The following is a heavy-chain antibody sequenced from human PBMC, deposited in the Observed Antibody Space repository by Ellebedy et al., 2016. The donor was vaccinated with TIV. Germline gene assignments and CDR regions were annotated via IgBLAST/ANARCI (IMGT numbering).Heavy chain of an antibody. CDR1: GFTFRSYW. D-gene: IGHD4-17*01. Sequence: GESLKISCAASGFTFRSYWMGWVRQAPGKGLEWVANIYQDGSAKYYVDSVKGRFTISRDNSKNSLYLQMNSLRVEDTAVYYCARRGSYGDYAVQINNWFDRWGQGTLVTVYS. CDR2: IYQDGSAK. J-gene: IGHJ5*02. CDR3: ARRGSYGDYAVQINNWFDR. V-gene: IGHV3-7*01.